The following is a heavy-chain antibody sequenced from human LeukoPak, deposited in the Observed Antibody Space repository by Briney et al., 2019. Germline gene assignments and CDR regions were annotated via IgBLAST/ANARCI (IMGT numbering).Heavy chain of an antibody. CDR2: INPNSGGT. V-gene: IGHV1-2*02. J-gene: IGHJ3*02. CDR3: ARAGVWDYNDSSDYHNGAFDI. Sequence: ASVKVSCKASGYTFTGYYMHWVRQAPGQGLEWMGWINPNSGGTNYAQRFQGRVTMTRDTSISTAYMELSRLRSDDTAFYYCARAGVWDYNDSSDYHNGAFDIWGQGTMVTVSS. CDR1: GYTFTGYY. D-gene: IGHD3-22*01.